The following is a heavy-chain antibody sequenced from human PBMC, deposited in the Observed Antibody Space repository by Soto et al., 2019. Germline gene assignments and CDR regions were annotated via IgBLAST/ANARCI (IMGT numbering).Heavy chain of an antibody. D-gene: IGHD6-6*01. CDR2: INPDSGGT. CDR3: ASLRVAARLYYYGMDV. CDR1: GYTFTGYY. V-gene: IGHV1-2*02. J-gene: IGHJ6*02. Sequence: ASVKVSCKASGYTFTGYYMHWVRQAPGQGLEWMGWINPDSGGTNYAQKFQGRVTMTRDTSISTAYMELSRLRSDDTAVYYCASLRVAARLYYYGMDVWGQGTTVTVSS.